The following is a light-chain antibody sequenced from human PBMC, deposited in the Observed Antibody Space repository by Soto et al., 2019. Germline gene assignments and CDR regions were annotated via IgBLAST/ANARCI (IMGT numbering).Light chain of an antibody. V-gene: IGKV1-5*01. CDR2: DAS. J-gene: IGKJ1*01. CDR1: QNIRTW. CDR3: QHYNPYSGP. Sequence: IQLTQSPSFLSASVGDRVTITCRASQNIRTWLSWYQQKPGKAPNLLIFDASSLHSGVPSRFSGSGSGTEFTLTITSLQPDDFATYYCQHYNPYSGPFGQGTKVDIK.